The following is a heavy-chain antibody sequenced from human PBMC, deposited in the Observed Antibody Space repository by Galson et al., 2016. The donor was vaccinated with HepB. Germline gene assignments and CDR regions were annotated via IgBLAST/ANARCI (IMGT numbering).Heavy chain of an antibody. J-gene: IGHJ5*02. D-gene: IGHD4-23*01. Sequence: SLRLSCAASGFSFNTYWMHWVRQAPGKGLVWVARIKNDGSDTYYADSVKGRFTISRDNAKSTLHLQMNSLRADDTAVYFCVRDHSVVPTTAYNWFDPWGRGTLVTVSS. CDR1: GFSFNTYW. CDR3: VRDHSVVPTTAYNWFDP. CDR2: IKNDGSDT. V-gene: IGHV3-74*01.